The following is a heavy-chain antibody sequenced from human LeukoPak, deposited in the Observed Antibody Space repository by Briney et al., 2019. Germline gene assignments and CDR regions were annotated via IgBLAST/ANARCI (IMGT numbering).Heavy chain of an antibody. Sequence: GGSLRLSCAASGFTFSSYAMSWVRQAPGEGLGWVSTITDSGGTTFYADSVKGRFTISRDNFKGTVYLQMNSLRAEDTAVYYCAKLWRGSHPRYFDHWGQGTLVTVSS. CDR2: ITDSGGTT. CDR1: GFTFSSYA. D-gene: IGHD1-26*01. V-gene: IGHV3-23*01. CDR3: AKLWRGSHPRYFDH. J-gene: IGHJ4*02.